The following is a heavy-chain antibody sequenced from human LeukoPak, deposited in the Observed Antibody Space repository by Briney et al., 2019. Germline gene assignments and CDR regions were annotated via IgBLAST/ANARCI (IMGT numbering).Heavy chain of an antibody. V-gene: IGHV3-15*01. D-gene: IGHD7-27*01. CDR3: TNKSWGSHPDAFDF. CDR1: GFTFTYAW. CDR2: IKSKSDGGTT. Sequence: GGSLRLSCAASGFTFTYAWVSWVRQAPGTGLEWIGRIKSKSDGGTTDYAAPVKVRFTISRDDSKTTLYLQMNSLKTEDTAVYYCTNKSWGSHPDAFDFRGQGTMVTVSS. J-gene: IGHJ3*01.